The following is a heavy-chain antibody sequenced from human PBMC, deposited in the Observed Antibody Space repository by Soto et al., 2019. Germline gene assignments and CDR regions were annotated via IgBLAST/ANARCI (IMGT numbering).Heavy chain of an antibody. Sequence: GGSLRLSCAASGFTFSNYGMNWVRQAAGKGLEWVSGITNSGANTYYADSVRGRFTITKDTSKNQVVLTMTNMDPVDTATYYCAQYRYGNFDYWGQGALVTVSS. D-gene: IGHD5-18*01. CDR2: ITNSGANT. J-gene: IGHJ4*02. V-gene: IGHV3-23*01. CDR1: GFTFSNYG. CDR3: AQYRYGNFDY.